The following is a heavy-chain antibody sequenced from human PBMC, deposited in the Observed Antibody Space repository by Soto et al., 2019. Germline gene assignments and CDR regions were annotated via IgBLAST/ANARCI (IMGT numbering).Heavy chain of an antibody. D-gene: IGHD2-2*01. CDR3: AKDFDIVVVPAASH. CDR2: ISYDGSNK. J-gene: IGHJ4*02. CDR1: GFTFSSYG. V-gene: IGHV3-30*18. Sequence: ESVGGVVQPGRSLRLSCAASGFTFSSYGMHWVRQAPGKGLEWVAVISYDGSNKYYADSVKGRFTISRDNSKNTLYLQMNSLRAEDTAVYYCAKDFDIVVVPAASHWGQGTLVTVSS.